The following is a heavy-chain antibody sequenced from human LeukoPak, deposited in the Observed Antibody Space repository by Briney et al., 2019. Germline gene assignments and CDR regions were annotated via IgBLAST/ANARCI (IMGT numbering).Heavy chain of an antibody. J-gene: IGHJ4*02. D-gene: IGHD5-24*01. CDR3: ARVATISVNDC. V-gene: IGHV4-31*03. CDR1: GGPISSGGYY. CDR2: IYYSGST. Sequence: SETLSLTCTVSGGPISSGGYYWSWIRQHPGKGLEWIGYIYYSGSTYYNPSLKSRVTISVDTSKNQFSLNLSSVTAADTGVYYCARVATISVNDCWGQGTLVTVSS.